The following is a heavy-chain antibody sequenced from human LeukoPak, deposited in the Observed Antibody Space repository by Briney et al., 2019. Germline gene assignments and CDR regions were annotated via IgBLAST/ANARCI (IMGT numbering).Heavy chain of an antibody. D-gene: IGHD1-26*01. Sequence: GESLKVSCKVSGYSFTSYCIGWVCQMPGKGLEWMGIIYPGDSGPTYSPSFQGQVTISVDKSINTAYLQWSSLQASDTAMYYCGMSGDRVPLQDDVFDVWGQGTMATVST. CDR3: GMSGDRVPLQDDVFDV. V-gene: IGHV5-51*01. J-gene: IGHJ3*01. CDR1: GYSFTSYC. CDR2: IYPGDSGP.